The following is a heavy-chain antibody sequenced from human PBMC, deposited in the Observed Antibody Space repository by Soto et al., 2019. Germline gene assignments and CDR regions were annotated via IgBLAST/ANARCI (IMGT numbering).Heavy chain of an antibody. CDR2: IKSKSDGETA. CDR1: GLTVSNVW. CDR3: AIRGMSNRELSTSFDY. Sequence: PAGSLRLSCAASGLTVSNVWMTWVRQAPGKGLEWVGRIKSKSDGETADVAAPVKARFTISRDDAKNTVFLEMNSLKSDDTALYYCAIRGMSNRELSTSFDYWARGSQVTVCS. V-gene: IGHV3-15*01. D-gene: IGHD3-16*02. J-gene: IGHJ4*02.